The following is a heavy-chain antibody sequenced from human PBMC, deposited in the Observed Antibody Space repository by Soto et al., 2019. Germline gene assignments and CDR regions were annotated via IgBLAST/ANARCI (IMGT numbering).Heavy chain of an antibody. D-gene: IGHD2-8*02. Sequence: SETLSLTCAVYGGSFSGYYWTWIRQPPGTGLEWIGEINHSGSTNYNPSLKIRVTISVDTSKNQFSLKLTSVTAADTAVYYCARDKITGLFDYWGQGTLVTVSS. J-gene: IGHJ4*02. V-gene: IGHV4-34*01. CDR2: INHSGST. CDR3: ARDKITGLFDY. CDR1: GGSFSGYY.